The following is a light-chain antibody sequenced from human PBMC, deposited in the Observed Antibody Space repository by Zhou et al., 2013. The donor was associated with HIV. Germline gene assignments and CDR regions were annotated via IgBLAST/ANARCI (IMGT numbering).Light chain of an antibody. CDR3: QQYGSSPRT. CDR2: HAS. CDR1: QSVGDY. Sequence: EIVLTQFPVTLSLSPGERATLSCRASQSVGDYLVWYQQRPGQAPRLLIYHASSRATGIPDRFSGSGSETDFTLTISRLEPEDFAVYYCQQYGSSPRTFGQGTKVEIK. V-gene: IGKV3-20*01. J-gene: IGKJ1*01.